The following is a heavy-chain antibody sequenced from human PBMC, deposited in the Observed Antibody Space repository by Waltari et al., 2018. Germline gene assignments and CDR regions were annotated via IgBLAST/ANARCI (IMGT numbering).Heavy chain of an antibody. D-gene: IGHD3-22*01. V-gene: IGHV3-13*01. CDR1: GFTFSSYD. J-gene: IGHJ4*02. CDR2: IGTAGDT. Sequence: EVQLVESGGGLVQPGGSLRLSCAASGFTFSSYDMHWVRQATGKGLEWVSAIGTAGDTYYPGSVKGRFTISRENAKNSLYLQMNSLRAGDTAVYYCAKAADSSGYYGPFDQNNFDYWGQGTLVTVSS. CDR3: AKAADSSGYYGPFDQNNFDY.